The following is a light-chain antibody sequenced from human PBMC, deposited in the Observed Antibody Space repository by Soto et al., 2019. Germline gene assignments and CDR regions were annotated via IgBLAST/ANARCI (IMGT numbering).Light chain of an antibody. CDR2: EVS. Sequence: QSVLTQPASVSGSPGQSITISCTGTSSDIGGYNYVSWYQQHPGKAPKFMIYEVSNRPSGISHRFSGAKSGNTASLTISGLQAEDEADCYCSSYTSSNTYVFGTGTKLTVL. CDR1: SSDIGGYNY. CDR3: SSYTSSNTYV. J-gene: IGLJ1*01. V-gene: IGLV2-14*01.